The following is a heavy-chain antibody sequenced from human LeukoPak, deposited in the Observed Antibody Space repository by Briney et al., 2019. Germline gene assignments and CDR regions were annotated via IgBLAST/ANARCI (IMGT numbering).Heavy chain of an antibody. CDR2: INPNSGGT. V-gene: IGHV1-2*02. D-gene: IGHD5-12*01. CDR1: GYTFTGYY. CDR3: ARVYSGYEWDY. Sequence: ASVKVSCKASGYTFTGYYMHWVRQPPGQGLEWMGWINPNSGGTNYAQKFQGRVTMTRDTSISTAYMELSRLRSDDTAVYHCARVYSGYEWDYWGQGTLVTVSS. J-gene: IGHJ4*02.